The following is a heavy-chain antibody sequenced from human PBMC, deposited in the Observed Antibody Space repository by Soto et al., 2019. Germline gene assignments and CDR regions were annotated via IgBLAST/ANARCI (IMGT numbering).Heavy chain of an antibody. J-gene: IGHJ6*02. CDR2: LSYDGSEE. CDR1: GFTFRSNA. D-gene: IGHD4-17*01. CDR3: AKDRLRDYGNFFYGMDV. Sequence: QVQLVESGGGVVQPGRSLRLSCAASGFTFRSNAMYWVRQAPGKGLEWVAVLSYDGSEEYYADSVKGRFTISRDNSKNTLYLQMNELRAEDTAVYYCAKDRLRDYGNFFYGMDVWGLGTTVTVSS. V-gene: IGHV3-30*18.